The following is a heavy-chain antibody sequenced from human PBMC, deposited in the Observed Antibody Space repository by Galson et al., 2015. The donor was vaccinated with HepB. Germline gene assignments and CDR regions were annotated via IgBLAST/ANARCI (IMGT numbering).Heavy chain of an antibody. J-gene: IGHJ4*02. CDR1: GYIFNSYG. CDR2: MSVYNGDT. CDR3: ARARYSTSPPDY. D-gene: IGHD2/OR15-2a*01. Sequence: SVKVSCKASGYIFNSYGISWVRQAPGQGLEWMGWMSVYNGDTDYAQKFQGRVTTTTDRSTSTAYMELRSLRFDDTAVYYCARARYSTSPPDYWGQGTLVTVSP. V-gene: IGHV1-18*01.